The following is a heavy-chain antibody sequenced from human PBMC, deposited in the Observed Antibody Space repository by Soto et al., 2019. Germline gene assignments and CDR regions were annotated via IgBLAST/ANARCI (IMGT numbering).Heavy chain of an antibody. Sequence: QVQLVESGGGVVQPGRSLRLSCAASGFTFSSYAMHWVRQAPGKGLEWVAVISYDGSNKYYADSVKGRFTISRDNSKNTLYLQMNSLRAEDMAVYYCARDQWPTGVMVYAVWGQGTLVTVSS. CDR2: ISYDGSNK. D-gene: IGHD2-8*01. CDR1: GFTFSSYA. CDR3: ARDQWPTGVMVYAV. V-gene: IGHV3-30-3*01. J-gene: IGHJ4*02.